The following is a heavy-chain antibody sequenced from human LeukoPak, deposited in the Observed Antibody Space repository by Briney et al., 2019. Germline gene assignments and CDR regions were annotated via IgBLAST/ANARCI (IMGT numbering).Heavy chain of an antibody. CDR1: GGAFSSYA. Sequence: SVKVSCKASGGAFSSYAIRWVREAPGQGLEWMVRIIPIFGTANYAQKFQGRVTITTDESTSTAYMELSSLRSEDTAVYYCASLLRGTYYYDSSGYYDWGQGTLVTVSS. V-gene: IGHV1-69*05. D-gene: IGHD3-22*01. CDR3: ASLLRGTYYYDSSGYYD. CDR2: IIPIFGTA. J-gene: IGHJ4*02.